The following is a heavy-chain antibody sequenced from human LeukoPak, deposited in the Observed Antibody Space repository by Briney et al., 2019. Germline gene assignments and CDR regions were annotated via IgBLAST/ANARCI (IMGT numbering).Heavy chain of an antibody. D-gene: IGHD3-22*01. CDR2: IYYSGST. J-gene: IGHJ4*02. CDR3: AVGGYDSSGPPDY. V-gene: IGHV4-39*07. Sequence: SETLSLTCTVSGGSISSSSYYWGWIRQPPGKGLEWIGSIYYSGSTYYNPSLKSRVTISVDTSKNQFFLKLSSVTAADTAVYYCAVGGYDSSGPPDYWGQGTLVTVSS. CDR1: GGSISSSSYY.